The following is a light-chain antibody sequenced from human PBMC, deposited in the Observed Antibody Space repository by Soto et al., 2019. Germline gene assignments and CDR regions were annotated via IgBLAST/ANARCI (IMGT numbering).Light chain of an antibody. J-gene: IGKJ1*01. CDR2: GAS. CDR1: QSVDSAF. CDR3: QQYGSSPET. V-gene: IGKV3-20*01. Sequence: IVLAQSPRVLPLSHGDRATLYCRASQSVDSAFFAWYQQKSGQAPRLLIYGASNRVTGIPGRFSGSGSGTDFTLTITRLEPEDFAVYYCQQYGSSPETFGRGTKVDI.